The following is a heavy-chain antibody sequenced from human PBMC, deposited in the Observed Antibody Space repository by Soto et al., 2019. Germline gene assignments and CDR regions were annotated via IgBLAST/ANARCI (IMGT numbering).Heavy chain of an antibody. J-gene: IGHJ4*02. Sequence: QVQLVESGGGVVQPGRSLRLSCAASGFTFSSYGMHWVRQAPGKGPEWVAVISYDGSNKYYADSVKGRFTISRDNSKNTLYMQMNSLRAEDTAVYYCAKDVGYWGQGTLVTVSS. CDR1: GFTFSSYG. V-gene: IGHV3-30*18. CDR3: AKDVGY. D-gene: IGHD3-10*01. CDR2: ISYDGSNK.